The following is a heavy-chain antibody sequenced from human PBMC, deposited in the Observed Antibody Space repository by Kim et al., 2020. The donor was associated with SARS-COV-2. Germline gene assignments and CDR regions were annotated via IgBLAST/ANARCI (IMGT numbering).Heavy chain of an antibody. V-gene: IGHV3-7*01. Sequence: GGSLRLSCATSGFTFSSSWRNWVRQAPGKGLEWVACIKEDESKTYYVDSVKGRFTISRDNAKNSLYLQMNSLRVEDTAVYYCATGRGVFWGLGTLVTVSP. D-gene: IGHD3-10*01. CDR3: ATGRGVF. CDR2: IKEDESKT. J-gene: IGHJ4*02. CDR1: GFTFSSSW.